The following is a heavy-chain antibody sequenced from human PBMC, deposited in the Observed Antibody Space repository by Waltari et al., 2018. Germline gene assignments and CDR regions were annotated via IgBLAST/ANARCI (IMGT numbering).Heavy chain of an antibody. J-gene: IGHJ4*02. CDR2: IYYSGST. D-gene: IGHD5-12*01. Sequence: QLQLQESGPGLVKPSETLSLTCTVSGGSISSSSYYWGWTRQPPGKGLEWIGSIYYSGSTYYNPSLKSRVTISVDTSKNQFSLKLSSVTAADTAVYYCARRQYGGFYFDYWGQGTLVTVSS. CDR1: GGSISSSSYY. V-gene: IGHV4-39*01. CDR3: ARRQYGGFYFDY.